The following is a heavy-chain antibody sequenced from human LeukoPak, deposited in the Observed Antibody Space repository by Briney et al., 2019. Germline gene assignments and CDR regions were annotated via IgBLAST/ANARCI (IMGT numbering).Heavy chain of an antibody. Sequence: GGSLRLSCAASGFTFDDYAMHWVRQAPGKGLEWVSGISWNSGSIGYADSVKGRFTISRDNAKNSLYLQMNSLRAEDTAVYYCARDRANIVVVSASEYWGQGTLVTVSS. V-gene: IGHV3-9*01. D-gene: IGHD2-21*01. CDR3: ARDRANIVVVSASEY. CDR1: GFTFDDYA. CDR2: ISWNSGSI. J-gene: IGHJ4*02.